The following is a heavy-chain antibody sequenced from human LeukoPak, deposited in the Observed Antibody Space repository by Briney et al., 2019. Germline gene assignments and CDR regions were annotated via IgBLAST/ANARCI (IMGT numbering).Heavy chain of an antibody. J-gene: IGHJ4*02. Sequence: SVKVSCKASGGTFSSYAISWVRQAPGQGLEWMGGIIPIFGTANYAQKFQGRVTITADKSMSTAYMELSSLRSEDTAVYYCATSRDYGDQYYFDYWGQGTLVTVSS. D-gene: IGHD4-17*01. V-gene: IGHV1-69*06. CDR1: GGTFSSYA. CDR2: IIPIFGTA. CDR3: ATSRDYGDQYYFDY.